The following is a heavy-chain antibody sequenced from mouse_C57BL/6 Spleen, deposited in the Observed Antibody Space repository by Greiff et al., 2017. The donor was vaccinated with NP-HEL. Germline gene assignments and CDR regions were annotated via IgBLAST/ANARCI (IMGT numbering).Heavy chain of an antibody. CDR3: ARPFITTVVATYYAMDY. V-gene: IGHV5-17*01. Sequence: EVKLMESGGGLVKPGGSLKLSCAASGFTFSDYGMHWVRQAPEKGLEWVAYISSGSSTIYYADTVKGRFTISRDNAKNTLFLQMTSLRSEDTAMYYCARPFITTVVATYYAMDYWGQGTSVTVSS. J-gene: IGHJ4*01. CDR2: ISSGSSTI. D-gene: IGHD1-1*01. CDR1: GFTFSDYG.